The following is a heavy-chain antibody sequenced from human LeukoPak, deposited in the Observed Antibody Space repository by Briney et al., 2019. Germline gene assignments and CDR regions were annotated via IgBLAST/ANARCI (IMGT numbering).Heavy chain of an antibody. Sequence: ASVTVSCKASGYTFTSYGISWVRQAPGQGLEWMGWISAYNGNTNYAQKLQGRVTMTTDTSTSTAYMELRSLGSDDTAVYYCARSYSGYDSDDYWGQGTLVTVSS. J-gene: IGHJ4*02. CDR2: ISAYNGNT. CDR3: ARSYSGYDSDDY. CDR1: GYTFTSYG. D-gene: IGHD5-12*01. V-gene: IGHV1-18*01.